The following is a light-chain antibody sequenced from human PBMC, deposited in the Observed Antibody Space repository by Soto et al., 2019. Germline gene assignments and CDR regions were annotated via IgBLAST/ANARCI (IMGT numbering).Light chain of an antibody. Sequence: IALTQSPGTLSLSPGERATLSCRASQSVSSSYLAWYQQKPGQAPRLLIYGASSRATGIPDRFSGSGSGTDFTLTISILEPEDFAVYYCQQYGSSTQLTFGGGTKVDIK. J-gene: IGKJ4*01. V-gene: IGKV3-20*01. CDR1: QSVSSSY. CDR3: QQYGSSTQLT. CDR2: GAS.